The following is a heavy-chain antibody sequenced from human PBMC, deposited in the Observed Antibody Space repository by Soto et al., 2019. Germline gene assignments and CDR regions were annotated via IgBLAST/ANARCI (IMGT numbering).Heavy chain of an antibody. CDR1: GFSFSTYW. CDR3: ERLLGLQGGRRICIDP. CDR2: INEDGSDK. J-gene: IGHJ5*02. V-gene: IGHV3-7*03. D-gene: IGHD4-4*01. Sequence: GGSLRLSCVASGFSFSTYWMSWVRQAPGKGLEWVANINEDGSDKNYVESVKGRFIISRDNVKDSLYLQMSSLSAEDTALYYCERLLGLQGGRRICIDPWGQGTLVTVSS.